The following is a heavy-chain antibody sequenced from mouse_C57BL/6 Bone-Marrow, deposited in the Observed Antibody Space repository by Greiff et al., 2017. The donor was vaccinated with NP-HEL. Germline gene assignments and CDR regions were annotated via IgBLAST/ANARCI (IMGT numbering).Heavy chain of an antibody. D-gene: IGHD3-2*02. J-gene: IGHJ4*01. CDR1: GYTFTDYN. Sequence: EVKLMESGPELVKPGASVKIPCKASGYTFTDYNMDWVKQSHGKSLEWIGDINPNNGGTIYNQKFKGKATLTVDKSSSTAYMELRSLTSEDTAVYYCARGGAQARIYYYAMDYWGQGTSVTVSS. CDR2: INPNNGGT. V-gene: IGHV1-18*01. CDR3: ARGGAQARIYYYAMDY.